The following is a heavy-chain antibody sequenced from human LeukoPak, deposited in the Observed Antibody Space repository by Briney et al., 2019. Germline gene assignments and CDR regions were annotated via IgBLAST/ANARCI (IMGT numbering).Heavy chain of an antibody. J-gene: IGHJ4*02. V-gene: IGHV3-74*01. Sequence: GGSLRLSCAASGFTFSSYWMHWVRQAPGKGLVWVSRIKSDGSSTNYADSVKGRFTISRDNAKNTLYLQMNSLRAEDTAVYYCARPRGYSYGDFDYWGQGTLVTVSS. CDR2: IKSDGSST. CDR1: GFTFSSYW. CDR3: ARPRGYSYGDFDY. D-gene: IGHD5-18*01.